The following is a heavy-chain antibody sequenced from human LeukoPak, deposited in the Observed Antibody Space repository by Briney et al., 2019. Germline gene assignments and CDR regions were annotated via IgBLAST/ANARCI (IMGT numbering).Heavy chain of an antibody. D-gene: IGHD3-10*01. V-gene: IGHV3-21*01. CDR1: GFTFSSYS. J-gene: IGHJ5*02. CDR2: ISSSSSYI. CDR3: ARAGITMVQGVIIRKGNWFDP. Sequence: GGSLRLSCAASGFTFSSYSMNWVRQAPGKGLEWVSSISSSSSYIYYADSVKGRFTISRDNAKNSLYLQMNSLRAEDTAVYYCARAGITMVQGVIIRKGNWFDPWGQGTLVTVSS.